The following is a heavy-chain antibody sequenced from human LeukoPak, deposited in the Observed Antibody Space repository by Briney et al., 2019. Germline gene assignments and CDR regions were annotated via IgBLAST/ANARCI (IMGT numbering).Heavy chain of an antibody. D-gene: IGHD2-2*01. J-gene: IGHJ4*02. CDR1: GFSLSTSGVG. Sequence: SGPTLVKPTQTLTLTCTFSGFSLSTSGVGVAWIRQPPGKPLEWLAPIYWNDDKRYSPSLKSRLTITKDASKNQVVLTMTNMDPVDTATYYCARLLIVVVPAAIFPFDYWGQGTLVTVSS. V-gene: IGHV2-5*01. CDR2: IYWNDDK. CDR3: ARLLIVVVPAAIFPFDY.